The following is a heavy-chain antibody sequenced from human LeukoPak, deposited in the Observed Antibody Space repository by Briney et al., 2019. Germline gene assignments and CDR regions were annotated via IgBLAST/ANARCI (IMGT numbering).Heavy chain of an antibody. CDR1: GVSISSSSHY. D-gene: IGHD3-9*01. J-gene: IGHJ3*02. CDR3: ASRDYDILTGYFHDGFDI. CDR2: IYYSGST. Sequence: SETLSLTCSVSGVSISSSSHYWGWIRQSPGEGLEWIGSIYYSGSTFYNPSLKSRVTISRDTSKNQLSLNLTSVTAADTAVYYCASRDYDILTGYFHDGFDIWGPGTMVTASS. V-gene: IGHV4-39*01.